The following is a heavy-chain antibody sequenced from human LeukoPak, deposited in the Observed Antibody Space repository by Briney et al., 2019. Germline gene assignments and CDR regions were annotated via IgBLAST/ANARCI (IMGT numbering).Heavy chain of an antibody. Sequence: PSETLSLTCAVYGGSFSGYYWSWIRQPPGKGLEWIGEINHSGSTNYNPSLKSRVTISVDTSKNQFSLKLSSVTAADTAVYYCARGPGIVATIRGALDYWGQGTLVTVSS. CDR2: INHSGST. CDR3: ARGPGIVATIRGALDY. V-gene: IGHV4-34*01. CDR1: GGSFSGYY. J-gene: IGHJ4*02. D-gene: IGHD5-12*01.